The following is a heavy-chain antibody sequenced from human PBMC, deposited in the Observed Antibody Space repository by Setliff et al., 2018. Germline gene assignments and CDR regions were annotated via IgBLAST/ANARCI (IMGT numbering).Heavy chain of an antibody. CDR1: GGSFSTYY. J-gene: IGHJ4*02. CDR3: ASAEYTDYYFDY. V-gene: IGHV4-34*09. Sequence: SETLSLTCAVYGGSFSTYYWIWIRQPPGKGLEWIGEINHSGSTNYNPSLKSRVTISVDTSKNQFSLKLSSVTAADTAVYYCASAEYTDYYFDYWGQGTLVTVSS. CDR2: INHSGST. D-gene: IGHD1-1*01.